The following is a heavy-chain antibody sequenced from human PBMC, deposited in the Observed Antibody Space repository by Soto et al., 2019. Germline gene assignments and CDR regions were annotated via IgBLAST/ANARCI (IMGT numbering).Heavy chain of an antibody. CDR1: GGSISSNNYF. D-gene: IGHD2-15*01. J-gene: IGHJ4*02. CDR2: VHYSGGT. Sequence: QLQESGPGLVKPSETLSLTCSVSGGSISSNNYFWGWIRQPPEKGLEFVGSVHYSGGTYYKPALKSRVTVSLDTSKNQFSLRLMSVSAADTAVYSCASIVVGATGHTDFDHWGQGTLVTVSS. V-gene: IGHV4-39*01. CDR3: ASIVVGATGHTDFDH.